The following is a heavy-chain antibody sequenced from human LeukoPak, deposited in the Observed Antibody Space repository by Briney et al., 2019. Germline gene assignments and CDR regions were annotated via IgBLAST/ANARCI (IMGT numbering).Heavy chain of an antibody. D-gene: IGHD1-14*01. CDR3: ARLGVIGRTFDY. CDR1: GFPISSDYY. J-gene: IGHJ4*02. Sequence: SETLSLTCNVLGFPISSDYYWGWIRQPPGEGLEWTATIYHDGSTYYNPSLKGRVIISLDTSKNQFSLTLTYVTAADTAVYYCARLGVIGRTFDYWGQGTLVTVSS. V-gene: IGHV4-38-2*02. CDR2: IYHDGST.